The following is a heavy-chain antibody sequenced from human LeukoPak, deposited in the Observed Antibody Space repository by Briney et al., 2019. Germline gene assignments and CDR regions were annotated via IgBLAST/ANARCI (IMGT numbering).Heavy chain of an antibody. D-gene: IGHD3-10*01. CDR1: GFTFSDYY. CDR2: ISSSSSYT. Sequence: AGGSLRLSCAASGFTFSDYYMSWIRQAPGKGLEWVSYISSSSSYTNYADSVKGRFTISRDNAKNSLYLQMNSLRAEDTAVYYCARDSTYYYGSGSFCDYWGQGTLVTVSS. V-gene: IGHV3-11*06. J-gene: IGHJ4*02. CDR3: ARDSTYYYGSGSFCDY.